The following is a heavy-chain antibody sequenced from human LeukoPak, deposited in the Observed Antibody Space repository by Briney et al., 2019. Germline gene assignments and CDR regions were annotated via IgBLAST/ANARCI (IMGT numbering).Heavy chain of an antibody. CDR1: GFTFGRYW. V-gene: IGHV3-74*01. CDR3: ASDFGGHDDF. D-gene: IGHD4-23*01. CDR2: MNTDGSRT. J-gene: IGHJ4*02. Sequence: GGSLRLSCAASGFTFGRYWMHWVRQAPGKGLVWVSRMNTDGSRTDYADSVKGRFTISRDNAKNTLYLQMNSLGVEDTAVYSCASDFGGHDDFWGQGILVTVSS.